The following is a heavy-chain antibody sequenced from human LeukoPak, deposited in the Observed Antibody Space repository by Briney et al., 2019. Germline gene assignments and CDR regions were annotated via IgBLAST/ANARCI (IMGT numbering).Heavy chain of an antibody. CDR3: ARRSVWFGGPKGGYYFDY. Sequence: SETLSLTCAVYGGSFSGYYWSWIRQPPGKGLEWIGEINHSGSTNYNPSLKSRVTISVDTSKNQFSLKLSSVTAADTAVYYCARRSVWFGGPKGGYYFDYWGQGTLVTVSS. J-gene: IGHJ4*02. D-gene: IGHD3-10*01. CDR1: GGSFSGYY. V-gene: IGHV4-34*01. CDR2: INHSGST.